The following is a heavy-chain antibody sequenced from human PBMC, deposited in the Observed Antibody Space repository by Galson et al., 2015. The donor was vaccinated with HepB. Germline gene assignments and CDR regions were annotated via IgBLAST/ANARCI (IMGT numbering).Heavy chain of an antibody. Sequence: SVKVSCKASGYTFTSYAMNWVRQAPGQGLEWMGWINTNTGNPTYAQGFTGRFVFSLDTSVSTAYLQISSLKAEDTAVYYCARDEAAAGYYYYYGMDVWGQGTTVTVSS. CDR3: ARDEAAAGYYYYYGMDV. CDR1: GYTFTSYA. J-gene: IGHJ6*02. D-gene: IGHD6-13*01. V-gene: IGHV7-4-1*02. CDR2: INTNTGNP.